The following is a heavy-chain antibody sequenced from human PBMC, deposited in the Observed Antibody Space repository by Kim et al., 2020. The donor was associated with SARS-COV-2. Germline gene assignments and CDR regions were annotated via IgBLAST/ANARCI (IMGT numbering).Heavy chain of an antibody. Sequence: SETLSLTCSVFGGPFSGYFWTWVRQPPGKGLEWIGEIDNRGISDSNPSLWGRVTMSVDTSSNQFSLTLSSVTAADTAVYYCARPSYYFRRDAFDMWGQGTMVTVSS. D-gene: IGHD3-10*01. V-gene: IGHV4-34*01. CDR2: IDNRGIS. CDR1: GGPFSGYF. CDR3: ARPSYYFRRDAFDM. J-gene: IGHJ3*02.